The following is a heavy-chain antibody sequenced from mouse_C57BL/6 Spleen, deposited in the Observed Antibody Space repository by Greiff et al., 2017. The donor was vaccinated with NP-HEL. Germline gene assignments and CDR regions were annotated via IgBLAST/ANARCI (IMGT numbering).Heavy chain of an antibody. V-gene: IGHV1-76*01. CDR3: ARGGIYGNYVRYFDY. D-gene: IGHD2-1*01. CDR2: IYPGSGNT. J-gene: IGHJ2*01. CDR1: GYTFTDYY. Sequence: QVQLQQSGAELVRPGASVKLSCKASGYTFTDYYINWVKQRPGQGLEWIARIYPGSGNTYYNEKFKGKATLTAEKSSSTAYMQLSSLTSEDSAVYFCARGGIYGNYVRYFDYWGQGTTLTVSS.